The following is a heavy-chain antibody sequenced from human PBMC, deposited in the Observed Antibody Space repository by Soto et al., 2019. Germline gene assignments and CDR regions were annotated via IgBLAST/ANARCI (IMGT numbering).Heavy chain of an antibody. J-gene: IGHJ4*02. Sequence: EVPLVESGGGLVKPGGSLRLSCAASGSGFIFSNAWSNWVRQAPGKGLEWVGRIKTRTDGETTDNAAPVKGRFNISRDDSKNTVYLQMNNLKIEDTAVYYCTTGPRGYETQYYFDYWGQGTLVTVSS. CDR1: GSGFIFSNAW. CDR2: IKTRTDGETT. D-gene: IGHD5-12*01. V-gene: IGHV3-15*07. CDR3: TTGPRGYETQYYFDY.